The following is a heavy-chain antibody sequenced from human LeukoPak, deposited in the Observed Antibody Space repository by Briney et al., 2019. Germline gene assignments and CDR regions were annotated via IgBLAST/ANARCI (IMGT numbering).Heavy chain of an antibody. CDR2: INPNSGGT. CDR3: ARDLVYYDSSGYPDY. CDR1: GYTFTGYY. D-gene: IGHD3-22*01. V-gene: IGHV1-2*02. J-gene: IGHJ4*02. Sequence: ASVKVCCKASGYTFTGYYMHWVRQAPGQGLEWMEWINPNSGGTNYAQKFQGRVTMTRDTSISTAYMELSRLRSDDTAVYYCARDLVYYDSSGYPDYWGQGTLVTVSS.